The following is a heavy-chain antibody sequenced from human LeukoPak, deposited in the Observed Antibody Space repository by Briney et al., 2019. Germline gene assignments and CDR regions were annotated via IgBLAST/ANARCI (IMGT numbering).Heavy chain of an antibody. J-gene: IGHJ4*02. CDR3: AHLEARWGGNRY. CDR2: ISGSGGST. D-gene: IGHD4-23*01. V-gene: IGHV3-23*01. CDR1: GFTFSSYA. Sequence: GGSLRLPCAASGFTFSSYAMSWVRQAPGKGLEWVSAISGSGGSTYYADSVKGRLTISRDNSKNTLYLQMNSLRAEDTAVYYCAHLEARWGGNRYWGQGTLVTVSS.